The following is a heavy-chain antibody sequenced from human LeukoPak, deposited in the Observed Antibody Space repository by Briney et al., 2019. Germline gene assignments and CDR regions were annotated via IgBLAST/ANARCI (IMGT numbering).Heavy chain of an antibody. V-gene: IGHV4-61*08. CDR3: ARDPNYYDSSGYLDY. CDR2: IYYSGST. J-gene: IGHJ4*02. Sequence: PSETLSLTCTVSGGSISSGDYYWSWIRQPPGKGLEWIGYIYYSGSTNYNPSLKSRVTISVDTSKNQFSLKLSSVTAADTAVYYCARDPNYYDSSGYLDYWGQGTLVTVSS. D-gene: IGHD3-22*01. CDR1: GGSISSGDYY.